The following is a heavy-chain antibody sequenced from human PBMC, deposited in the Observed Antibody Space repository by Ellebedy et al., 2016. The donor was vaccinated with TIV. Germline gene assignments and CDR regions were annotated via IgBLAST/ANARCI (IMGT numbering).Heavy chain of an antibody. CDR2: LSGSIGNT. Sequence: AASVKVSCKASGYSFTNYCIVWVRQAPGHGLEWMGWLSGSIGNTRYSKKLQGRVTMTTDTSASTAYLSLRSLRSDDTAVYYWARGGSAAASGTVDYWGQGTLVTVSS. J-gene: IGHJ4*02. CDR3: ARGGSAAASGTVDY. D-gene: IGHD3-10*01. V-gene: IGHV1-18*01. CDR1: GYSFTNYC.